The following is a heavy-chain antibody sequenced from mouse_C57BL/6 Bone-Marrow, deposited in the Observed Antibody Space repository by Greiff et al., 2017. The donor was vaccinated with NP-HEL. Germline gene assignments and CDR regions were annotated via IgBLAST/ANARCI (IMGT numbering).Heavy chain of an antibody. V-gene: IGHV1-81*01. J-gene: IGHJ4*01. CDR1: GYTFTSYG. D-gene: IGHD1-1*01. CDR3: ARPSSKRDYYAMDY. CDR2: IYPRSGNT. Sequence: QVQLQQSGAELARPGASVKLSCKASGYTFTSYGISWVKQRTGQGLEWIGEIYPRSGNTYYNEKFKGKATLTADKSSSTAYMELRSLTSEDSAVYFCARPSSKRDYYAMDYWGQGTSVTVSS.